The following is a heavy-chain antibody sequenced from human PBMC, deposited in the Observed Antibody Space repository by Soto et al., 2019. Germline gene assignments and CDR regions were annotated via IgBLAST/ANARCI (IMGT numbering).Heavy chain of an antibody. J-gene: IGHJ3*02. V-gene: IGHV3-30*18. Sequence: QVQLVESGGGVVQPGRSLRLSCAASGFTFSSYGMHWVRQAPGKGLEWVAVISYDGSNKYYADSVKGRFTISRDNSNNTMYLQLNSLRAEATAVYYCAKDRAFLRLLESLLDDAFDIWGQGTMVTVSS. CDR3: AKDRAFLRLLESLLDDAFDI. CDR1: GFTFSSYG. D-gene: IGHD3-3*01. CDR2: ISYDGSNK.